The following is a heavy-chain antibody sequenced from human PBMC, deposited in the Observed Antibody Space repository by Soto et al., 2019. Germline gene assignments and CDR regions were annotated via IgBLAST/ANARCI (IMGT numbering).Heavy chain of an antibody. V-gene: IGHV4-4*02. CDR2: IYHGGST. CDR3: ARSPRSIAAGGIDY. CDR1: GGSINRNNL. D-gene: IGHD6-13*01. J-gene: IGHJ4*02. Sequence: XXTLSLPFAVSGGSINRNNLWTWVRQPPGKGLEWIGEIYHGGSTNYNPSLKSRVTISVDKSKNQFSLRLSSVTAADTAVYYCARSPRSIAAGGIDYWGQGILVTVSS.